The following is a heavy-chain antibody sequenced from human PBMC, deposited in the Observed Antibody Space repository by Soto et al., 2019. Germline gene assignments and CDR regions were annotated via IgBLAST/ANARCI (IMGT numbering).Heavy chain of an antibody. Sequence: GGSLRLSCAASGFTFSGSAMHWVRQASGKGLEWVGRIRSKANSYATAYAASVKGRFTISRDDSKNTAYLQMNSLKTEDTAVYYCTRRRDFWSGYYHAFDIWAQGTIVPVS. CDR1: GFTFSGSA. CDR2: IRSKANSYAT. CDR3: TRRRDFWSGYYHAFDI. V-gene: IGHV3-73*01. D-gene: IGHD3-3*01. J-gene: IGHJ3*02.